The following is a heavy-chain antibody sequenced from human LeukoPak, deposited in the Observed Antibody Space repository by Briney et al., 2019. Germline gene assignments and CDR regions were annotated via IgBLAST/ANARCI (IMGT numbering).Heavy chain of an antibody. CDR3: TRDPNGNLDFDY. V-gene: IGHV1-18*01. CDR2: IDGYNGDT. CDR1: GYTFTSYG. D-gene: IGHD2-8*01. J-gene: IGHJ4*02. Sequence: ASVKVSCKASGYTFTSYGISWVRQAPGQGLEWMGWIDGYNGDTNYAQKFQGRVTMTTDTSTTTAYMELRSLRSDDTAVYYCTRDPNGNLDFDYWGQGTLVTVSS.